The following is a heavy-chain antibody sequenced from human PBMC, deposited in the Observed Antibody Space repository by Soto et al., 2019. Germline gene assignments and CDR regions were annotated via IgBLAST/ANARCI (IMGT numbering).Heavy chain of an antibody. CDR3: ASGIQLWLRRINNGYSG. Sequence: QVQLVQSGAEVKKPESSVKVSCKAPGGTFSTYAISGVRQAPGQGLEWMGGIIPMFGTANYAQRCQDRVTITADESTNTVYMELSSLRSEDTAVYFCASGIQLWLRRINNGYSGWGQGTLVTVSS. J-gene: IGHJ4*02. CDR2: IIPMFGTA. V-gene: IGHV1-69*12. D-gene: IGHD5-18*01. CDR1: GGTFSTYA.